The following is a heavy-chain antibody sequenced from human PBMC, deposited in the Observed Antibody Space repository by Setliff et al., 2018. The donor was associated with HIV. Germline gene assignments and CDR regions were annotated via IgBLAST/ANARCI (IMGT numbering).Heavy chain of an antibody. V-gene: IGHV4-39*07. CDR3: ARGPPFAY. CDR2: IAYSGTTMYF. J-gene: IGHJ4*02. Sequence: SETLSLTCNVSGGSFIGSSFQSTWIRQAPGKGLEWIGDIAYSGTTMYFNYNPSLESRLSFSEDTSRHQFSLKLTSVTADDTGIYYCARGPPFAYWGQGLLVTVSS. CDR1: GGSFIGSSFQ.